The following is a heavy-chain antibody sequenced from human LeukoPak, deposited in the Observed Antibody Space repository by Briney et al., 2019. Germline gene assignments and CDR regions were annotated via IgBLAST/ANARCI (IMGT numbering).Heavy chain of an antibody. D-gene: IGHD6-13*01. CDR3: ARDYAGFTAAAGIGY. CDR1: GFSFSNYW. Sequence: PGGSLRLSCAASGFSFSNYWMTWLRQAPGKGLEWIGSIYYRGSTYYNPSLKSRVTISVDKSKNQLSLKLSSVTAADTAVYYCARDYAGFTAAAGIGYWGQGTLVTVSS. J-gene: IGHJ4*02. V-gene: IGHV4-4*02. CDR2: IYYRGST.